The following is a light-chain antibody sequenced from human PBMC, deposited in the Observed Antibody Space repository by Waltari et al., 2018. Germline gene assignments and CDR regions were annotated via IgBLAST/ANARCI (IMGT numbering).Light chain of an antibody. Sequence: QTVVTQVPSLPVSLGGTVTLTCALSPGSVYSTSYARRYQQTPSQAPRKLKDKINNRPSGVPDRFSCSILWNKAALTITGAQADDESDYYCLLYMGSGIWVFGGGTKLTVL. V-gene: IGLV8-61*01. CDR2: KIN. J-gene: IGLJ3*02. CDR3: LLYMGSGIWV. CDR1: PGSVYSTSY.